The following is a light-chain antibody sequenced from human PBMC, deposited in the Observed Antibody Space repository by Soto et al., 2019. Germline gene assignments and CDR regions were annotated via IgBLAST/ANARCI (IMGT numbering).Light chain of an antibody. CDR3: QQYGDSPVT. CDR1: ESVSSH. V-gene: IGKV3-15*01. Sequence: EIVMTQSPATLSVSPGQRATLSCRASESVSSHLAWYQQKPGQAPRLLIYDSSTRATGIPARFSGSESGTEFTLTINRLVPEDFAVYYCQQYGDSPVTFGQGTKVDIK. CDR2: DSS. J-gene: IGKJ1*01.